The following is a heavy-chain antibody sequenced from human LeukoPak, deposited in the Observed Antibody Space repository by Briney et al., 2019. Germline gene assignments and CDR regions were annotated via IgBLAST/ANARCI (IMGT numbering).Heavy chain of an antibody. CDR2: INSDGSST. J-gene: IGHJ3*02. CDR3: ARAYCTNGVCPRESAFDI. Sequence: GSLRLSCAASGFTFSSYWMHWVRQAPGKGLVWVSRINSDGSSTSYADSVKGRFTISRDNAKNTLYLQMNSLRAEDTAVYYCARAYCTNGVCPRESAFDIWGQGTMVTVSS. CDR1: GFTFSSYW. V-gene: IGHV3-74*01. D-gene: IGHD2-8*01.